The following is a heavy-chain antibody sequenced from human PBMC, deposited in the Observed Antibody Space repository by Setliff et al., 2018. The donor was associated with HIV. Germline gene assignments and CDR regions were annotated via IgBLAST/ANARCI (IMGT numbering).Heavy chain of an antibody. CDR2: INHSGST. J-gene: IGHJ4*02. CDR3: ARHLRWELPYYFDY. V-gene: IGHV4-34*01. CDR1: GGSFSGYY. D-gene: IGHD1-26*01. Sequence: SETLSLTCAVYGGSFSGYYWSWIRQPPGKGLEWIGEINHSGSTNYNPSLKSRVTISVDTSKNQFSLKLSSVTAADTAVYYCARHLRWELPYYFDYWGQGTLVTVSS.